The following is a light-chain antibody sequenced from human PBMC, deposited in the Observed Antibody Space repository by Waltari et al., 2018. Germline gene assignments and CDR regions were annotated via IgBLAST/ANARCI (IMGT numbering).Light chain of an antibody. CDR1: QSVLYSSNNKNQ. Sequence: DIVMTQSPESLAVSLGERATINCKSSQSVLYSSNNKNQLTWYQQKPGQPPKLLLYWASTRESGVPDRFSGSGSETDFTLTISSLQAEDVAVYYCHQYYSTPFTFGQGTKLEIK. V-gene: IGKV4-1*01. J-gene: IGKJ2*01. CDR2: WAS. CDR3: HQYYSTPFT.